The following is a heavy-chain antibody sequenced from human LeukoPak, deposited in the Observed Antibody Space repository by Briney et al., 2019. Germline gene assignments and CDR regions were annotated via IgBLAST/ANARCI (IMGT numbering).Heavy chain of an antibody. Sequence: GGSLRLSCAASGFTFSSYAMHWVRQAPGKGLEGVAVISYDGSNKYYADSVKGRFTISRDNSKNTPYLQMNSLRAEDTAVYYCARDLRIGWALNVPITGYYYYMDVWGKGTTVTVSS. V-gene: IGHV3-30*01. J-gene: IGHJ6*03. D-gene: IGHD5-24*01. CDR3: ARDLRIGWALNVPITGYYYYMDV. CDR2: ISYDGSNK. CDR1: GFTFSSYA.